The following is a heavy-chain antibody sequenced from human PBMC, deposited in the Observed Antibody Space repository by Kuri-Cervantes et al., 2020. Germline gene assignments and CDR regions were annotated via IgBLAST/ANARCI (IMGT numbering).Heavy chain of an antibody. CDR2: ISYDGSNK. Sequence: GESLKISCAASGFTFSSYAMHWVRQAPGKGLEWVAVISYDGSNKYYADSVKGRFTISRDNSKNTLYLQMNSLRAEDTAVYYCAAGGYGSGSSTPFYFDYWGQGTLVTVSS. V-gene: IGHV3-30-3*01. D-gene: IGHD3-10*01. J-gene: IGHJ4*02. CDR1: GFTFSSYA. CDR3: AAGGYGSGSSTPFYFDY.